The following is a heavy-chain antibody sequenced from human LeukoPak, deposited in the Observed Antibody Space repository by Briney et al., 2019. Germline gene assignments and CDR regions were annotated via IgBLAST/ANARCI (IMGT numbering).Heavy chain of an antibody. J-gene: IGHJ6*03. V-gene: IGHV3-23*01. Sequence: GGSLRLSCAASGLTFSSYAMSWVRQAPGKGLEWVSGIGGSGGKTYYADSVKGRFTISRDNSKNTLYLQMNSLKTEDTAVYYCTRDGPRFGELRMYYMDVWGKGTTVTISS. D-gene: IGHD3-10*01. CDR2: IGGSGGKT. CDR1: GLTFSSYA. CDR3: TRDGPRFGELRMYYMDV.